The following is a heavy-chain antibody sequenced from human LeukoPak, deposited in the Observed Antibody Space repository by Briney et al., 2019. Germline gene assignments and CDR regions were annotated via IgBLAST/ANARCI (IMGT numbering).Heavy chain of an antibody. CDR3: ARPSMVYYYYGMDV. J-gene: IGHJ6*02. CDR2: ISYDGSNK. CDR1: GFTFSSYA. D-gene: IGHD2/OR15-2a*01. Sequence: GRSLRLSCAASGFTFSSYAMHWVRQAPGKGLEWVAVISYDGSNKYYADSVKGRFTISRDNSKNTLYLQMNSLRAEDTVVYYCARPSMVYYYYGMDVWGQGTTVTVSS. V-gene: IGHV3-30-3*01.